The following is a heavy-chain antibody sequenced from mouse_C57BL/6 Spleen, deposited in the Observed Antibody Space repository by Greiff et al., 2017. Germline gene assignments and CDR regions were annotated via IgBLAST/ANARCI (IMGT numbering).Heavy chain of an antibody. CDR2: INTNTDGT. Sequence: EVQLQQSGAGLVKPGASVKISCKASGYTFTDYYMTWVSQSPGKSLDWIGDINTNTDGTSYNQKFKGNATLTVDKSSSTVYMELRILTSEDSAGYYCARGLGYFDVWGTGTTVTVSS. V-gene: IGHV1-26*01. CDR1: GYTFTDYY. CDR3: ARGLGYFDV. J-gene: IGHJ1*03.